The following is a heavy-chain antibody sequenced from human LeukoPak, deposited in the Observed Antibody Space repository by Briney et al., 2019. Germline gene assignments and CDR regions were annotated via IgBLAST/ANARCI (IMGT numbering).Heavy chain of an antibody. CDR1: GYTFTSYG. CDR2: ISGYNGNT. CDR3: ARDRYSYGPLDH. D-gene: IGHD5-18*01. Sequence: ASVKVSCKASGYTFTSYGISWVRQAPGQGLEWMGWISGYNGNTNYAQEFQGRVTMTTDTSTNTAYMELRSLRSDDTAVYYCARDRYSYGPLDHWGQGTLVTVSS. V-gene: IGHV1-18*01. J-gene: IGHJ5*02.